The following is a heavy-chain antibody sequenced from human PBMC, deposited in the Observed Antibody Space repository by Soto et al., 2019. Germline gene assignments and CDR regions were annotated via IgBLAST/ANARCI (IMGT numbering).Heavy chain of an antibody. CDR1: GFTFSNYA. J-gene: IGHJ6*03. V-gene: IGHV3-33*01. CDR3: ARDSGGDYHNYYMDV. CDR2: IWYDGSDK. D-gene: IGHD4-17*01. Sequence: QMQLVESGGGVVQPGTSLRLSCAASGFTFSNYAMHWVRQAPGKGLEWVTIIWYDGSDKNYGDSVKGRFTISRDNSKNTLYLQMNSVRVEDTAVYYCARDSGGDYHNYYMDVWGKGTTVTVSS.